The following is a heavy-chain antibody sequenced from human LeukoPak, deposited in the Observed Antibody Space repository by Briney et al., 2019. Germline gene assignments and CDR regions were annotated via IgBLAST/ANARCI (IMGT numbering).Heavy chain of an antibody. D-gene: IGHD5-12*01. CDR3: AKDRPTWPIDY. J-gene: IGHJ4*02. CDR1: GFTFTASW. Sequence: GGSLRLSCAASGFTFTASWMNWVRQAPGKGLEWVASIKEDGSEKYYVGSVKGRFTISRDNAKNSLFLQMNSLRAEDTAVYYCAKDRPTWPIDYWGQGTLVTVSS. V-gene: IGHV3-7*03. CDR2: IKEDGSEK.